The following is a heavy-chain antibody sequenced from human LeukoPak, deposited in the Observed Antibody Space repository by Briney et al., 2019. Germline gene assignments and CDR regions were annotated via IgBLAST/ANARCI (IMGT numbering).Heavy chain of an antibody. CDR2: INPNSGGT. CDR1: GHPFTDYY. CDR3: AREMINDLSFDY. D-gene: IGHD3-16*01. Sequence: ASVKVSCKSSGHPFTDYYIHWVRQAPGQGLEYMGWINPNSGGTNYAQKFEGRVTMTRDTSINTAYMELSRLRSDDTAVYFCAREMINDLSFDYWGQGTLVTVSS. V-gene: IGHV1-2*02. J-gene: IGHJ4*02.